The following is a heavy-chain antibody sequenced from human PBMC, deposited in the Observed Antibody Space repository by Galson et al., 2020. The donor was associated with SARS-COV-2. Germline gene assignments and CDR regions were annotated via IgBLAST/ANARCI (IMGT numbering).Heavy chain of an antibody. J-gene: IGHJ2*01. CDR2: ISNTGKYI. D-gene: IGHD2-8*01. Sequence: TGGSLRLSCAASGFTLSDYSMNWVRQAPGRGLEWVSCISNTGKYIYYTDSVKGRFTISRDNAKNSLFLQLNSLRAEDTAVYYCARDSRVGVGNGDNWYFDLWGRGALVTVSS. V-gene: IGHV3-21*01. CDR3: ARDSRVGVGNGDNWYFDL. CDR1: GFTLSDYS.